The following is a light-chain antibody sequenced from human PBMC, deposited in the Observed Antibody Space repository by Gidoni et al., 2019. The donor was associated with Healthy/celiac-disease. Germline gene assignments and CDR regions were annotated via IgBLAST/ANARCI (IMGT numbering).Light chain of an antibody. CDR3: QQRSNWPRV. CDR2: DAS. CDR1: PSVSSY. V-gene: IGKV3-11*01. J-gene: IGKJ4*01. Sequence: EIVLTQSPATLSLSPGERATLSCRASPSVSSYLAWYQQKPGQSPSILIYDASNRATGIPARFSGSGSVTSLTLTLISLEPEDFAVYYCQQRSNWPRVFXGXTKVEIK.